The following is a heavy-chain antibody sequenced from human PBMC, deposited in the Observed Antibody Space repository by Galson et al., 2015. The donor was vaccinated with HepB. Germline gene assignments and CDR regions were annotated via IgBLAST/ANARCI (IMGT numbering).Heavy chain of an antibody. CDR1: GYTFTSYY. D-gene: IGHD6-19*01. J-gene: IGHJ4*02. V-gene: IGHV1-46*04. Sequence: SVKVSCKASGYTFTSYYMHWVRQAPGQGLEWMGIINPSGGSTSYAQKLQGRVTMTRDTSTSTVYMELSSLRSEDTAVYYCAREGVAGDFDYWGQGTLVTVSS. CDR2: INPSGGST. CDR3: AREGVAGDFDY.